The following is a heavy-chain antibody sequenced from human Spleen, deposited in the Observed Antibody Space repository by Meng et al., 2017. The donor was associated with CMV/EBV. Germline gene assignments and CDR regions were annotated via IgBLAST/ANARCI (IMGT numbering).Heavy chain of an antibody. Sequence: ASVKVSCKASGYTFTGYYMHWVRQAPGQGLEWMGWINPNSGGTNYAQKFQGRVTMTRDTSISTAYMELSRLRSGDTAVYYCARVFAHYDFWSGPLDYWGQGTLVTVSS. CDR2: INPNSGGT. V-gene: IGHV1-2*02. CDR1: GYTFTGYY. CDR3: ARVFAHYDFWSGPLDY. D-gene: IGHD3-3*01. J-gene: IGHJ4*02.